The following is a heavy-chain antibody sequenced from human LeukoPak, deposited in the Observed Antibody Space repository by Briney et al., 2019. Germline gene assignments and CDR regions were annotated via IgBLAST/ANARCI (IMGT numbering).Heavy chain of an antibody. CDR3: VGAVTAEDAFDI. J-gene: IGHJ3*02. D-gene: IGHD2-21*02. Sequence: SETLSLTCAVYGGSFSGYYWSWIRQPPGKGLEWIGEINHSGSTNYNPSLKSRVTISVDTSKNQFSLKLSSVTAADTAVYYCVGAVTAEDAFDIWGQGTMVTVSS. CDR1: GGSFSGYY. CDR2: INHSGST. V-gene: IGHV4-34*01.